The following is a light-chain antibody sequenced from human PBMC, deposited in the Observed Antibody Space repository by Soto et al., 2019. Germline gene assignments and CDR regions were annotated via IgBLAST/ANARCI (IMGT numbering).Light chain of an antibody. CDR1: SSDVGTYNY. J-gene: IGLJ3*02. Sequence: QSALTQPRSVSGSPGQSVTISCTGTSSDVGTYNYVSWYQQHPGKAPKVMIYDVSKRPSGVPDRFSGSKSGNTASLTISGLQAEDEADYYCCSYAGSYSPNWVFGGGTKLTVL. CDR2: DVS. V-gene: IGLV2-11*01. CDR3: CSYAGSYSPNWV.